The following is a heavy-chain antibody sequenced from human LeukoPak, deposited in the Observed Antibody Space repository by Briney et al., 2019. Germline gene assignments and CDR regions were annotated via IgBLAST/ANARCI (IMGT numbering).Heavy chain of an antibody. CDR2: IRYDGSNK. Sequence: PGGSLRLSCAASGFTFSSYGMHWVRQAPGKGLEWVAFIRYDGSNKYYADSVKGRFTISRDNSKNTLYLQMNSLRAEDTAVYYCASWTSSSSNYWGQGTLVTVSS. D-gene: IGHD6-6*01. CDR1: GFTFSSYG. J-gene: IGHJ4*02. CDR3: ASWTSSSSNY. V-gene: IGHV3-30*02.